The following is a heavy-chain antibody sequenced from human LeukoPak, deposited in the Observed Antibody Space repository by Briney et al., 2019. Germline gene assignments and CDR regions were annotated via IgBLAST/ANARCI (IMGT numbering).Heavy chain of an antibody. CDR1: GGSISSGAYW. CDR2: IYYSGNT. D-gene: IGHD6-6*01. Sequence: PSQTLSLTCTVAGGSISSGAYWWTWIRQDPVKGLEWIGYIYYSGNTYYNPSLRSRVNISVDTSKNQFSLNVRSVTAADTAVYFCARGHSTSSPYFCNGMDVWAKGPRSPSP. V-gene: IGHV4-31*03. J-gene: IGHJ6*02. CDR3: ARGHSTSSPYFCNGMDV.